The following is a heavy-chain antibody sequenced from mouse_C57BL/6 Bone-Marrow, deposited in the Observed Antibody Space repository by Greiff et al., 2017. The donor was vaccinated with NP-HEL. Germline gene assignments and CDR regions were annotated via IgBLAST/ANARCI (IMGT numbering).Heavy chain of an antibody. CDR1: GFSLTSYA. V-gene: IGHV2-9-1*01. Sequence: VKVVESGPGLVAPSQSLSITCTVSGFSLTSYAISWVRQPPGKGLEWLGVIWTGGGTNYNSALKSRLSISKDNSKSQVFLKMNSLQTDDTARYYCARRTNWAYYAMDYWGQGTSVTVSS. J-gene: IGHJ4*01. CDR3: ARRTNWAYYAMDY. CDR2: IWTGGGT. D-gene: IGHD4-1*02.